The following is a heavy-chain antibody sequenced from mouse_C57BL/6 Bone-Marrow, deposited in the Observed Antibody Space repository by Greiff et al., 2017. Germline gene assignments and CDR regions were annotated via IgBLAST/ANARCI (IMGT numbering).Heavy chain of an antibody. CDR3: ARHAPSLLRFDY. D-gene: IGHD1-2*01. Sequence: DVKLVESGGDLVKPGGSLKLSCAASGFTFSSYGMSWVRQTPDKRLEWVATISSGGSYTYYPDSVKGRFTISRDNAKNTLYLQMSSLKSEDTAMYYCARHAPSLLRFDYWGQGTTLTVSS. CDR2: ISSGGSYT. V-gene: IGHV5-6*02. J-gene: IGHJ2*01. CDR1: GFTFSSYG.